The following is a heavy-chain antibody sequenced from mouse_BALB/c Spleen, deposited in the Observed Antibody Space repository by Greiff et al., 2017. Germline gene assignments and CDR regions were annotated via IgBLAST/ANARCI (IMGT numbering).Heavy chain of an antibody. D-gene: IGHD1-1*01. CDR2: IRNKANGYTT. CDR3: ARDSRGSSHYFDY. J-gene: IGHJ2*01. Sequence: EVKLMESGGGLVQPGGSLRLSCATSGFTFTDYYMSWVRQPPGKALEWLGFIRNKANGYTTEYSASVKGRFTISRDNSQSILYLQMNTLRAEDSATYYCARDSRGSSHYFDYWGQGTTLTVSS. CDR1: GFTFTDYY. V-gene: IGHV7-3*02.